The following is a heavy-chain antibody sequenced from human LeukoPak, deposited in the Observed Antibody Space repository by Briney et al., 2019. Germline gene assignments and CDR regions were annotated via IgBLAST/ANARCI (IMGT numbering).Heavy chain of an antibody. V-gene: IGHV3-30-3*01. D-gene: IGHD1-26*01. Sequence: GGSLRLSCAASGFTFSSYAMPWVRQAPGKGLEWVAVISYGGSNKYYADSVKGRFTISRDNSKNTLYLQMNSLRAEDTAVYYCARGLVGAAGGYYFDYWGQGTLVTVSS. CDR1: GFTFSSYA. J-gene: IGHJ4*02. CDR3: ARGLVGAAGGYYFDY. CDR2: ISYGGSNK.